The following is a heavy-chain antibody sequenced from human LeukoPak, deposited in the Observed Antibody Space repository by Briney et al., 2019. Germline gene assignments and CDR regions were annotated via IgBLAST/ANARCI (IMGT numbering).Heavy chain of an antibody. CDR1: GFTFSSYW. CDR2: IKRDGSDK. V-gene: IGHV3-7*01. CDR3: AREVEMATIVYYYYYMDV. J-gene: IGHJ6*03. D-gene: IGHD5-24*01. Sequence: GGSLRLSCAASGFTFSSYWMSWVRQAPGKGLEWVANIKRDGSDKYYVGSVEGRFTISRDNAKNSLYLQMNSLRAEDTAVYYCAREVEMATIVYYYYYMDVWGKGTTVTVSS.